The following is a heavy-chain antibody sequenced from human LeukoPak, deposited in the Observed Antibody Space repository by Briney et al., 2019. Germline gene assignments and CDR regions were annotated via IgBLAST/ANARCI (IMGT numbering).Heavy chain of an antibody. V-gene: IGHV4-59*08. J-gene: IGHJ4*02. D-gene: IGHD4-23*01. Sequence: PSETLSLTCTVSGGSISSYYWNWIRQPPGEGLEWIGYIYYSGSTNYNPSPKSRVTISVDTSKNQFSLKLSSVTAADTAVYYCARPFDYGGNSIWGQGTLVTVSS. CDR1: GGSISSYY. CDR3: ARPFDYGGNSI. CDR2: IYYSGST.